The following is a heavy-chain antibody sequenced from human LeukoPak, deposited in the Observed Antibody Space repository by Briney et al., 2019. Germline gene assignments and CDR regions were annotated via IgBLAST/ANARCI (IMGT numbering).Heavy chain of an antibody. CDR3: ARGPRVTMVRGVRSAFDI. Sequence: PSETLSLTCTVSGGSISSSGYYWSWIRQPPGKGLEWIGEINHSGSTNYNPSLKSRVTISVDTSKNQFSLKLSSVTAADTAVYYCARGPRVTMVRGVRSAFDIWGQGTMVTVSS. V-gene: IGHV4-39*07. D-gene: IGHD3-10*01. CDR2: INHSGST. J-gene: IGHJ3*02. CDR1: GGSISSSGYY.